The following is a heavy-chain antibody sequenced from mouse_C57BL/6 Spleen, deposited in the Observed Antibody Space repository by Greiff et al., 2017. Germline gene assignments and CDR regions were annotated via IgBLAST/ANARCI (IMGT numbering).Heavy chain of an antibody. V-gene: IGHV2-6*01. CDR3: ARRYGSSWDYYAMDY. D-gene: IGHD1-1*01. J-gene: IGHJ4*01. CDR2: IWGVGST. Sequence: VKLMESGPGLVAPSQSLSITCTVSGFSLTSYGVDWVRQSPGKGLEWLGVIWGVGSTNYNSALKSRLSISKDNSKSQVFLKMNSLQTDDTAMYYCARRYGSSWDYYAMDYWGQGTSVTVSS. CDR1: GFSLTSYG.